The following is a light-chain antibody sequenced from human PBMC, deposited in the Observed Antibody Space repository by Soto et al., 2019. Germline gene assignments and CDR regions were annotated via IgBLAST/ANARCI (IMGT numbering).Light chain of an antibody. Sequence: IVMTQSPVTLSVSPGETVTLSCRASQSISSNLAWYQQKPGQAPRLLIYGASTRATGIPARFSGSGSGTEFTLTINSLQSEDFAVYYCQQYKQWRTFGQGAKVEIK. CDR3: QQYKQWRT. CDR1: QSISSN. V-gene: IGKV3-15*01. J-gene: IGKJ1*01. CDR2: GAS.